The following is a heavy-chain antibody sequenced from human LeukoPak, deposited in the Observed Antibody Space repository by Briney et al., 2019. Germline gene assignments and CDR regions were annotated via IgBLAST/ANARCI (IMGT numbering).Heavy chain of an antibody. J-gene: IGHJ4*02. Sequence: ASVKVSCKVSGYTLTELSMHWVRPAPGKGLEWMGGFDPEDGETICAQKFQGRVTMTEDTSTDTAYMELSSLRSEDTAVYYCATDMTQDSTPLDYWGQGTLVTVSS. V-gene: IGHV1-24*01. CDR2: FDPEDGET. CDR1: GYTLTELS. D-gene: IGHD2-2*01. CDR3: ATDMTQDSTPLDY.